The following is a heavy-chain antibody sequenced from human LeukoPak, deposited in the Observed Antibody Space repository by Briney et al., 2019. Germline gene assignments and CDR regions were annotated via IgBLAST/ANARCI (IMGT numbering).Heavy chain of an antibody. Sequence: SQTLSLTCTVSGFSISSGGYDWSGIRQHPGKGLEGIGYIYYSGSTYYNPSLKTRVTISVDASKNQFCLNLSSVTAADTAVYYCTRAHGYSSSTSCPTPWGFDYWGQGTLVTVSS. CDR3: TRAHGYSSSTSCPTPWGFDY. V-gene: IGHV4-31*03. CDR2: IYYSGST. D-gene: IGHD2-2*03. J-gene: IGHJ4*02. CDR1: GFSISSGGYD.